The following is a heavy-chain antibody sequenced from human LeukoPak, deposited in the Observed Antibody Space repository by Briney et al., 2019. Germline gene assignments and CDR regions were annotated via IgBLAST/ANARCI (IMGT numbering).Heavy chain of an antibody. CDR3: ARTSSSWDFDY. CDR2: IKQDGSEK. Sequence: PGGSLRLSCVTSPGYGFTSHWMSWVRQAPGRGLEGVANIKQDGSEKYYVDSVKGRFTISRDNAKNSLYLQMNSLRAEDTAVYYCARTSSSWDFDYWGQGTLVTVSS. CDR1: PGYGFTSHW. J-gene: IGHJ4*02. D-gene: IGHD6-6*01. V-gene: IGHV3-7*01.